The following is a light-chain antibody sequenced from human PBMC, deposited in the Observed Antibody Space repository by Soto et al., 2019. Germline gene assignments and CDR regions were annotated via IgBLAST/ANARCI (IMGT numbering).Light chain of an antibody. Sequence: SYELTQLPSVSVAPGQTATITCGGNDIGSRTVHWYQQRPGQAPVVVVYDDGVRPSGIPERFSGSNSGNTATLTIRRVEGVDEADYYCHVWDSSRLQRFFGTGTKVTVL. J-gene: IGLJ1*01. V-gene: IGLV3-21*02. CDR1: DIGSRT. CDR2: DDG. CDR3: HVWDSSRLQRF.